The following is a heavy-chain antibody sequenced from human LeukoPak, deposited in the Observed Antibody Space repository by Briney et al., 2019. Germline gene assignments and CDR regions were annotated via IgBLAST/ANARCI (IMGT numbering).Heavy chain of an antibody. CDR3: ARGHRKNNFDY. J-gene: IGHJ4*02. D-gene: IGHD2/OR15-2a*01. V-gene: IGHV4-61*02. Sequence: SETLSLTCTVSGGSISSGSYYWSWLRQPAGKGLEWIRRIYTSGSTNYNPSLKSRVTISVDTSKNQFSLKLSSVTAADTAVYYCARGHRKNNFDYWGQGALVTVSS. CDR1: GGSISSGSYY. CDR2: IYTSGST.